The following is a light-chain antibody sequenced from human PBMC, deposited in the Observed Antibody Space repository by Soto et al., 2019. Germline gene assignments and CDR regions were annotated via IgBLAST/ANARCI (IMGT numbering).Light chain of an antibody. CDR1: QSVLYSSNNKNY. V-gene: IGKV4-1*01. CDR2: WAS. Sequence: DIVMTQSPDSLAVSLGERATINCKSSQSVLYSSNNKNYLAWYQQKPGQPPKLLIYWASTRESGVPDRFSGXXXXXDFXXTXXSMXXXXXXXXYCQQYYSTPLTFGGGTKVEIK. J-gene: IGKJ4*01. CDR3: QQYYSTPLT.